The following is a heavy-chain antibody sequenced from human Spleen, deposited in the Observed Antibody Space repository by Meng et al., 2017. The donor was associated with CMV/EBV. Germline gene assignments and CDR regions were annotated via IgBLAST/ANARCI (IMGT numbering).Heavy chain of an antibody. CDR1: GFTFSNYA. V-gene: IGHV3-23*01. CDR2: ITGGGGTT. D-gene: IGHD5-18*01. J-gene: IGHJ4*02. CDR3: AKNIVTAPGSYSDY. Sequence: GESLKISCAASGFTFSNYAMSWVRQAPGKGLEWVSSITGGGGTTHYADSVKGRCTISRGNTKNTLYLQMDSLRAEDTAIYYCAKNIVTAPGSYSDYWGQGTRVTVSS.